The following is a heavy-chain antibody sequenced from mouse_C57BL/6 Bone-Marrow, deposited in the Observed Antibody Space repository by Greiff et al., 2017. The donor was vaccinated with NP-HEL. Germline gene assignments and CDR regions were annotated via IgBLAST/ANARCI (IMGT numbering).Heavy chain of an antibody. CDR2: IYPGDGAT. Sequence: VQLQQSGAELVKPGASVKISCTASGYEFSNYWMNWVKQRPGKGLEWIGQIYPGDGATNSNGQFKDKATLTADTSSSTAYMQLSRLTSEDSAVYFCARGAYWGQGTLVTVSA. CDR3: ARGAY. J-gene: IGHJ3*01. V-gene: IGHV1-80*01. CDR1: GYEFSNYW.